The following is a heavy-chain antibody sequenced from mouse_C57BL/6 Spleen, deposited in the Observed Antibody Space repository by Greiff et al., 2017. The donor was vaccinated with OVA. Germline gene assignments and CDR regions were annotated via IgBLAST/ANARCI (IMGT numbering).Heavy chain of an antibody. J-gene: IGHJ3*01. CDR2: INPNNGGT. V-gene: IGHV1-22*01. Sequence: EVKLMESGPELVKPGASVKMSCKASGYTFTDYNMHWVKQSHGKSLEWIGYINPNNGGTSYNQKFKGKATLTVNKSSSTAYMELRSLTSEDSAVYYCASWYDPFAYWGQGTLVTVSA. CDR1: GYTFTDYN. CDR3: ASWYDPFAY. D-gene: IGHD2-3*01.